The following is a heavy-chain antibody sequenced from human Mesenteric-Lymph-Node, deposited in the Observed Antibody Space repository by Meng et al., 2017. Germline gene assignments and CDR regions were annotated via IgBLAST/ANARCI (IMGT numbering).Heavy chain of an antibody. J-gene: IGHJ4*02. CDR3: ARAYSSSWYMGFDY. CDR2: IYHSGST. D-gene: IGHD6-13*01. V-gene: IGHV4-38-2*01. CDR1: GYSISSGYY. Sequence: GSLRLSCAVSGYSISSGYYWGWIRQPPGKGLEWIGSIYHSGSTYYNPSLKSRVTISVDTSKNQFSLKLSSVTAADTAVYYCARAYSSSWYMGFDYWGQRTLVTVPQ.